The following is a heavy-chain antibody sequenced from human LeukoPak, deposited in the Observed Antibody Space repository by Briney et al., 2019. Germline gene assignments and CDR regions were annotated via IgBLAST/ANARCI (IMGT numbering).Heavy chain of an antibody. D-gene: IGHD3-9*01. V-gene: IGHV4-4*07. Sequence: SETLSLTCTVSGGSISIYYWSWIRQPAGKGLEWIGRIYTSGSTNYNPSLKSRVTISVDTSKNQFSLKLSSVTAADTAVYYCARGDILTGYFIWGQGTLVTVSS. CDR2: IYTSGST. J-gene: IGHJ4*02. CDR3: ARGDILTGYFI. CDR1: GGSISIYY.